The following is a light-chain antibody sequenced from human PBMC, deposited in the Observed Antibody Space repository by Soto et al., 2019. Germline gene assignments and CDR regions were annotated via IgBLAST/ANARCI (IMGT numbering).Light chain of an antibody. CDR3: SSYTRSSTVV. V-gene: IGLV2-14*01. J-gene: IGLJ2*01. CDR1: SSDIGTYNY. Sequence: QSALTQPASVSGSPGQSITISCTGTSSDIGTYNYVSWYQQHPGRAPKLMIYDVTNRPSGLSNRFSGSKSGNTASLTISDLQAEDEADYYCSSYTRSSTVVFGGGTKLTVL. CDR2: DVT.